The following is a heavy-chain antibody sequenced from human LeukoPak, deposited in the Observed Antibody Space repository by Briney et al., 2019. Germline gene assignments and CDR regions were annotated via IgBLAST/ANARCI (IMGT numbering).Heavy chain of an antibody. V-gene: IGHV3-23*01. D-gene: IGHD3-22*01. CDR1: GFTFSSYA. CDR2: ISGSCGST. Sequence: GGSLRLSCAASGFTFSSYAMSWVRQAPGKGLEWVSVISGSCGSTYYADSVKGRFTISRDNSKNTLYLQMNSLRAEDTAVYYCAKDQPVVVIVLFDYWGQGTLVTVSS. CDR3: AKDQPVVVIVLFDY. J-gene: IGHJ4*02.